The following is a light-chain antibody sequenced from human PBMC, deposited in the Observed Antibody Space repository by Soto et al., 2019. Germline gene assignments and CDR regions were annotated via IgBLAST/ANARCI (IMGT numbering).Light chain of an antibody. Sequence: EIVLTQSPGTLSLSPGERATLSCRASQSLSSRYLAWYQQKPVQAPRLLIYDTSSRATDIPDRFTGSVSGTYFTLTSHRLEPEDFAGYYCHQYIMSPYTFGQGTTLSIK. CDR2: DTS. V-gene: IGKV3-20*01. J-gene: IGKJ2*01. CDR3: HQYIMSPYT. CDR1: QSLSSRY.